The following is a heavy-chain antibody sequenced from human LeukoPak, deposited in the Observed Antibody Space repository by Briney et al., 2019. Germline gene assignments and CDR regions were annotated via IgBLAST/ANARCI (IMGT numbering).Heavy chain of an antibody. CDR2: ISWNSGSI. CDR1: GFTFDDYA. Sequence: GGSLRLSCAASGFTFDDYAMHWVRQAPGKGLEWVSGISWNSGSIGYADSVKGRFTISRDNAKNSLYLQMNSLRAEDTALYYCAKDHYYGSGSKSAFDIWGQGTMVTVSS. V-gene: IGHV3-9*01. J-gene: IGHJ3*02. D-gene: IGHD3-10*01. CDR3: AKDHYYGSGSKSAFDI.